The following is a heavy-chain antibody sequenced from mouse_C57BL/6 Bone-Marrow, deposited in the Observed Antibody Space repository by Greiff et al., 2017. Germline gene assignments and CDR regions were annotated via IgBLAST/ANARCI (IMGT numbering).Heavy chain of an antibody. CDR2: INPSSGYP. CDR1: GYTFTSYW. CDR3: ASTSKAAREY. J-gene: IGHJ4*01. V-gene: IGHV1-7*01. Sequence: QVQLQQSGAELVKPGASVKLSCKASGYTFTSYWMHWVKQRPGQGLEWIGDINPSSGYPKYNEKFKDKATLTADKSSSTAYMQLSSLTYADSAVYFCASTSKAAREYRGQGTPGTVSS. D-gene: IGHD2-5*01.